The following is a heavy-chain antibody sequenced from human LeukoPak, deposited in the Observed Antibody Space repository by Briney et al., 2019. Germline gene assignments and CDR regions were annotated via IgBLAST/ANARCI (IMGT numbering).Heavy chain of an antibody. CDR3: AKDPGGLWLLKTVNYYFDY. D-gene: IGHD5-18*01. Sequence: PGGCLRLSCAASGFTFSSYAMSSVRQAPGKWLEWVSAISGRGGSTYYADSVKGRFTISRDNSKNTLYLQMNSRRAEDTAVYYCAKDPGGLWLLKTVNYYFDYWGQGTLVTVSS. CDR2: ISGRGGST. CDR1: GFTFSSYA. J-gene: IGHJ4*02. V-gene: IGHV3-23*01.